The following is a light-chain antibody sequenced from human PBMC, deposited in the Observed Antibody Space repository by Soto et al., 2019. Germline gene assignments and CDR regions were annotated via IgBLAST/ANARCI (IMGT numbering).Light chain of an antibody. CDR3: QKYNSAPWT. V-gene: IGKV1-27*01. CDR2: AAS. J-gene: IGKJ1*01. CDR1: RGIANN. Sequence: DIKITNSPSSFSAPVGDGATIPCGAIRGIANNLAWFQQKPGKVPKLLIYAASTLQSGVPSRFSGSGSGTDFTLTISSLQPEDVATYYCQKYNSAPWTFGQGTKVEIK.